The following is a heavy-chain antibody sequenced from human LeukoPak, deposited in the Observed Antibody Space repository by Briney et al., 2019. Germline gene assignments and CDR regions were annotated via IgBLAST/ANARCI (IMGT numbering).Heavy chain of an antibody. CDR1: GGSFSGYY. Sequence: PSETLSLTCAVYGGSFSGYYWSWIRQPPGKGLEWIGEINHSGSTNYNPSLKSRVTISVDTSKNQFSLKLSSVTAADTAVYYCARGDARYYYGSGSYFNWGQGTLVTVSS. J-gene: IGHJ4*02. D-gene: IGHD3-10*01. CDR3: ARGDARYYYGSGSYFN. V-gene: IGHV4-34*01. CDR2: INHSGST.